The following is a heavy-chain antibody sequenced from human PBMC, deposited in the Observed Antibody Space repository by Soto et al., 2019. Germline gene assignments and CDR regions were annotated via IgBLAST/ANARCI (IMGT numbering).Heavy chain of an antibody. V-gene: IGHV4-61*01. CDR2: IYYSGST. Sequence: SETLSLTCTVSSGSVSSGTYYWSWIRQSPGKGLEWIGYIYYSGSTNYNPSLKSRVTISVDTSKNQFSLKLTPLTAADTAVYYCARGFFGSSGYYDYWGQGTLVTVSS. CDR1: SGSVSSGTYY. D-gene: IGHD3-22*01. CDR3: ARGFFGSSGYYDY. J-gene: IGHJ4*02.